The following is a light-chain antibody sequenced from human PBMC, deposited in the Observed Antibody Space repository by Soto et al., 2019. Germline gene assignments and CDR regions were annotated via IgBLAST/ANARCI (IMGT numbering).Light chain of an antibody. CDR3: SSYASSSTLA. Sequence: QSALTQPASVSGSPGQSITISCTGTSGDIGGYNYVSWYQQHPGKAPKLMIFDVTNRPSGISSRFSGSKSGNTASLTISGRQAEDEADYYCSSYASSSTLAFGGGTKLTVL. CDR2: DVT. V-gene: IGLV2-14*03. CDR1: SGDIGGYNY. J-gene: IGLJ2*01.